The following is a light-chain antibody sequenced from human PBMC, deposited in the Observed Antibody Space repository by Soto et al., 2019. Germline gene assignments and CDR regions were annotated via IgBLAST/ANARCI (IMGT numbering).Light chain of an antibody. CDR2: AVT. Sequence: QSALTQPASVSGSPGQSITISCTGTSSDVGGYNYVSWYQQHPGKAPKLMIYAVTDRPSGVSSRFSGSKSANTASLTISGLHAEDEADYYCSSYTSSSTLFGTGTKLTVL. V-gene: IGLV2-14*01. J-gene: IGLJ1*01. CDR3: SSYTSSSTL. CDR1: SSDVGGYNY.